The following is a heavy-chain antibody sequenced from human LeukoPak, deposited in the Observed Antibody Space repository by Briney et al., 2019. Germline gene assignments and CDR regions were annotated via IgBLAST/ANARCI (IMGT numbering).Heavy chain of an antibody. CDR3: ARHMSYDFWSPFDY. J-gene: IGHJ4*02. V-gene: IGHV4-59*01. Sequence: SETLSLTCTVSGGSINGYYWSWIRQPPGKGLEWIGYIYYSGSTNYNPSLKSRVTISVDTSKSHFSLKLSSVTAADTAVYYCARHMSYDFWSPFDYWGQGTLVTVSS. CDR2: IYYSGST. D-gene: IGHD3-3*01. CDR1: GGSINGYY.